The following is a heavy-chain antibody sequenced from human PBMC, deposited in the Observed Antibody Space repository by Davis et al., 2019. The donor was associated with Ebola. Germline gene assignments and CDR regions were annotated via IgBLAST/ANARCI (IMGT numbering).Heavy chain of an antibody. D-gene: IGHD1-1*01. V-gene: IGHV1-18*04. Sequence: ASVKVSCKASGYTFTNYGITWVRQAPGQGLEWMGWINPHNGNANYAQNVQGRVIMTSDTATTTAYMEVGSLRSDDTAVYYCARAQFPTTSDHWGQGTLVTVSS. CDR3: ARAQFPTTSDH. CDR2: INPHNGNA. CDR1: GYTFTNYG. J-gene: IGHJ4*02.